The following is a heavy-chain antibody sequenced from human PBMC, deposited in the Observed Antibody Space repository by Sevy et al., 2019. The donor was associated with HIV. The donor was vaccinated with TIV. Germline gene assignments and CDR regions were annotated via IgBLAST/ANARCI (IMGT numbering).Heavy chain of an antibody. V-gene: IGHV3-33*01. CDR3: AREIKVVPAAPDRVDYYGMDV. Sequence: GGSMRLSCAASGFTFSSYGMHWVRQAPGKGLEWVAVIWYDGSNKYYADSVKGRFTISRDNSKNTLYLQMNSLRAEDTAVYYCAREIKVVPAAPDRVDYYGMDVWGQGTTVTVSS. J-gene: IGHJ6*02. CDR1: GFTFSSYG. CDR2: IWYDGSNK. D-gene: IGHD2-2*01.